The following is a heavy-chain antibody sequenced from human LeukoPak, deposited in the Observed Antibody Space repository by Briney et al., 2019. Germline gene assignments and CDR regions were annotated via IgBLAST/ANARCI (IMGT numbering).Heavy chain of an antibody. CDR1: GASISSYY. CDR3: ARYQTDYYGSGSYYPYNWFDP. J-gene: IGHJ5*02. CDR2: IYYSGST. V-gene: IGHV4-59*07. D-gene: IGHD3-10*01. Sequence: SDTLSLTCTLSGASISSYYWSWIRQPPGKGLEWIGYIYYSGSTNYNPSLKSRVTISVDTSKNQFSLKLSSVTAADTAVYYCARYQTDYYGSGSYYPYNWFDPWGQGTLVTVSS.